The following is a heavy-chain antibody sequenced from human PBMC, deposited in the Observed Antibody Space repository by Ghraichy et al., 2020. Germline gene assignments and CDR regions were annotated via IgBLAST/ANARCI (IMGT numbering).Heavy chain of an antibody. CDR1: GFTVSGSY. D-gene: IGHD1-26*01. Sequence: GGSLRLSCAASGFTVSGSYMSWVRQAPGKGLEWVSFIYSGGSTYYADSVKGRFTISRDISKNTLYLQMNTLRAEDTAVYYCARVPGGNYYSGFDYWGQGTLVTVSS. CDR3: ARVPGGNYYSGFDY. CDR2: IYSGGST. V-gene: IGHV3-53*01. J-gene: IGHJ4*02.